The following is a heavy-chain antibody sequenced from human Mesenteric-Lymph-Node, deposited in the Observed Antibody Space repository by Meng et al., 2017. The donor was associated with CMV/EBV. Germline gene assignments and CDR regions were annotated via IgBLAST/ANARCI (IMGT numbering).Heavy chain of an antibody. CDR3: TTAGTDY. J-gene: IGHJ4*02. V-gene: IGHV3-15*01. Sequence: GESLKISCAASGFTFSNAWMSWVRQAPGKGLEWVGRIKGKTDGGTTDYAAPVKGRFTISRDDSKNTLYLQMNSLKTEDTAVYYCTTAGTDYWGQGTLVTVSS. CDR1: GFTFSNAW. CDR2: IKGKTDGGTT.